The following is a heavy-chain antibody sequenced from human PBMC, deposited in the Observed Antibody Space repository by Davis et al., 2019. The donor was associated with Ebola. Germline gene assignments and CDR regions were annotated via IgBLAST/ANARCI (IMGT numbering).Heavy chain of an antibody. CDR3: ARGGSPYYYDSSGYSNWFDP. CDR1: GGTFSSYA. Sequence: SVKVSCKASGGTFSSYAISWVRQAPGQGLEWMGRIIPILGIANYAQKFQGRVTITADKSTSTAYMELSSLRSEDTAVYYCARGGSPYYYDSSGYSNWFDPWGQGTLVTVSS. J-gene: IGHJ5*02. CDR2: IIPILGIA. V-gene: IGHV1-69*04. D-gene: IGHD3-22*01.